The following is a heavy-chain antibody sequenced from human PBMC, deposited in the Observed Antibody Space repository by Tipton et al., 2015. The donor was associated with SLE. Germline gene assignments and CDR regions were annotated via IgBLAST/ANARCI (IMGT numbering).Heavy chain of an antibody. CDR2: IYSSGTT. CDR1: GGSISSYY. D-gene: IGHD2-2*01. CDR3: ARGERSSMPDC. Sequence: LRLSCTVSGGSISSYYWSWIRQPPGKGLEWIGRIYSSGTTNYNPSLKSPLSISIDPSNNQFSLKLNSVTAADTAVYYCARGERSSMPDCWGQGTLVTVSS. V-gene: IGHV4-59*08. J-gene: IGHJ4*02.